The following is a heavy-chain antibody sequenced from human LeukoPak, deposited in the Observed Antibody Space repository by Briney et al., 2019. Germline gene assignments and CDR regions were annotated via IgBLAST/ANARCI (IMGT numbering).Heavy chain of an antibody. J-gene: IGHJ4*02. D-gene: IGHD3-22*01. CDR1: EFTFSRYW. V-gene: IGHV3-74*01. CDR3: VRDSSASY. CDR2: INSDGTIT. Sequence: GRSLRLSCAASEFTFSRYWMQWVRQAPGKGLVCVSRINSDGTITNYADSVKGRFTISRDNAKNTLYLQMNSLRAEDTAVYYCVRDSSASYWGQGTLVTVSS.